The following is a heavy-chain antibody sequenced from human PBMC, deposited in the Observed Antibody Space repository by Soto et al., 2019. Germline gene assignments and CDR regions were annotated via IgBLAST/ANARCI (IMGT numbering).Heavy chain of an antibody. Sequence: SVKVSCKASGGTFSSYAISWVRQAPGQGLEWMGGIIPIFGTANYAQKFQGRVTITADESTSTAYMELSSLRSEDTAVYYCARVADYYDSSGYSGEGYGMDVWG. CDR1: GGTFSSYA. J-gene: IGHJ6*02. CDR2: IIPIFGTA. V-gene: IGHV1-69*13. D-gene: IGHD3-22*01. CDR3: ARVADYYDSSGYSGEGYGMDV.